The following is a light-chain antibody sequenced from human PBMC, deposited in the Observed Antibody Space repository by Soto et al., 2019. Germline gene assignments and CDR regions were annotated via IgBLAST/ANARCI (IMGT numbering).Light chain of an antibody. J-gene: IGKJ3*01. V-gene: IGKV3-15*01. CDR3: QQYNNWPPVT. CDR2: GTS. CDR1: QSVGSN. Sequence: EILMTQSPATLSVSPGERATLSCRASQSVGSNLAWYQQQPGQAPRLLIYGTSTRATGIPARFSGSGSGTEFSLTISSMQSEDVAVYYCQQYNNWPPVTFGPGTKVDFK.